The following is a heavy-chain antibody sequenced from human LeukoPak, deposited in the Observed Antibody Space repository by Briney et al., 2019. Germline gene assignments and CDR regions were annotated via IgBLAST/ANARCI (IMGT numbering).Heavy chain of an antibody. CDR1: GYTFTSYG. CDR2: ISAYNGNT. V-gene: IGHV1-18*01. CDR3: ARALPPYYDFWSGRFDP. Sequence: GASVKVSCKASGYTFTSYGISWVRQAPGQGLEWMGWISAYNGNTNYAQKLQGRVTMTTDTSTSTAYMELRSLRSDDTAVYYCARALPPYYDFWSGRFDPWGQGTLVTVSS. J-gene: IGHJ5*02. D-gene: IGHD3-3*01.